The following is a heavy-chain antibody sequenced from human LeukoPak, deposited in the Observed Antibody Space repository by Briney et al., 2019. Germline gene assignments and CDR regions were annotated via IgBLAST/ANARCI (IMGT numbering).Heavy chain of an antibody. V-gene: IGHV5-51*01. CDR3: ARRSRNYYYMDV. J-gene: IGHJ6*03. CDR1: GYTFSKYW. D-gene: IGHD6-6*01. Sequence: GESLKISCKASGYTFSKYWIGWVRQMPGKGLEWMGIIYSPSFQGQVTFSADKSISTAYLQWASLKASDTAKYYCARRSRNYYYMDVWGKGTTVTVSS. CDR2: IY.